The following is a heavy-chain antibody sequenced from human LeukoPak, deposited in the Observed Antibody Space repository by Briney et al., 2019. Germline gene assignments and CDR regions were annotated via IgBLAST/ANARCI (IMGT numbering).Heavy chain of an antibody. CDR3: ARDFDRATAIDI. V-gene: IGHV3-30-3*01. CDR1: GFIFSSYA. J-gene: IGHJ3*02. Sequence: GGSLRLSCAASGFIFSSYAMHWVREAPGKGLEWVAVISYDGSNKYYADSVKGRFTISRDNSKNTLYLQMNSLRAEDTAVYYCARDFDRATAIDIWGQGTMVTVSS. D-gene: IGHD5-18*01. CDR2: ISYDGSNK.